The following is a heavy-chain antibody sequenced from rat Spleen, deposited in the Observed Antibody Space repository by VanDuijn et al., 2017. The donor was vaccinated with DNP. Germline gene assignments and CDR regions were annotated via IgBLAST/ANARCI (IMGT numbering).Heavy chain of an antibody. Sequence: EVQLVESGGDLVQPGRSLKLSCAASGFTFSNYYMAWVRQAPKKGLEWVASISTSGGSIYYRDSVKGRFTVSRDNAKITLYLQMDSLRSEDTATYYCVRGGRSYFDYWGQGVMVTVSS. V-gene: IGHV5-25*01. CDR3: VRGGRSYFDY. CDR2: ISTSGGSI. CDR1: GFTFSNYY. J-gene: IGHJ2*01. D-gene: IGHD1-11*01.